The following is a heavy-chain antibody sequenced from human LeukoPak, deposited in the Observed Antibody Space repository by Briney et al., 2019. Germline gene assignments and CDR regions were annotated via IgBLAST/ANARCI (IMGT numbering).Heavy chain of an antibody. Sequence: SETLSLTCTVSGASISSGTYSWRWIRQPPGEGLEWIGYIYHTGSTYYNPSLKGRVTISVDRSKNQFSLNLNFVTAADTALYYCARGDGSGSGRWFDPWGQGTLVTVSS. CDR1: GASISSGTYS. CDR3: ARGDGSGSGRWFDP. D-gene: IGHD3-10*01. J-gene: IGHJ5*02. V-gene: IGHV4-30-2*01. CDR2: IYHTGST.